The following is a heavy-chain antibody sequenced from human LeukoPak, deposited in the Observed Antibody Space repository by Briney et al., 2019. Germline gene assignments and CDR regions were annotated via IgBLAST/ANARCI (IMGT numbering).Heavy chain of an antibody. CDR3: ARDRGIAAADSFDY. V-gene: IGHV3-21*01. Sequence: GGSLRLSCAASGFTFSSYSMNWVRQAPGKGLEWVSSISSSSSYIYYADSVKGRFTISGDNAKNSLYLQMNSLRAEDTAVYYCARDRGIAAADSFDYWGQGTLVTVSS. CDR1: GFTFSSYS. J-gene: IGHJ4*02. CDR2: ISSSSSYI. D-gene: IGHD6-25*01.